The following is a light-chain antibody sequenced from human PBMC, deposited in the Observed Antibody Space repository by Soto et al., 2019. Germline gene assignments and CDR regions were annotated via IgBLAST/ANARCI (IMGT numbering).Light chain of an antibody. V-gene: IGKV3-20*01. Sequence: EVVLTQSPGTLSLSPGERATLSCRATQSVASGYFAWYQQKPGQAPRLLIYGASTRATGIPDRFSGSGSGTDFTLTISRLEREDSAVYFCQHYGTSWTFGQGTKVAIK. CDR2: GAS. CDR1: QSVASGY. J-gene: IGKJ1*01. CDR3: QHYGTSWT.